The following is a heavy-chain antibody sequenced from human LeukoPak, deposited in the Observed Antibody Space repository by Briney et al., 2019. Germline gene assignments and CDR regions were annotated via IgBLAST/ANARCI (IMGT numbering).Heavy chain of an antibody. V-gene: IGHV4-39*01. CDR2: IYYSGST. CDR1: GGSISSSIYY. Sequence: SETLSLTCTVSGGSISSSIYYWGWIRQPPGKGLEWIGSIYYSGSTYYNPSLKSRVTISVDTSKNQFSLKLSSVTAADTAVYYCARHKGGVAVATEDDAFDIWGQGTMVTVSS. J-gene: IGHJ3*02. CDR3: ARHKGGVAVATEDDAFDI. D-gene: IGHD6-19*01.